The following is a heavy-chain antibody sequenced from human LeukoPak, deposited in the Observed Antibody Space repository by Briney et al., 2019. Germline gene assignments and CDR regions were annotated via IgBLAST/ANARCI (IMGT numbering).Heavy chain of an antibody. Sequence: PGGSLRLSCAASGFTFTSYWMTWVRQAPGKGLEWVASIKQDGSEKHSVDSVKGRFTISRDNAKNSLYLQMNSLRAEDTAMYYCARWSGSRHSVDYWGQGTLVTVSS. D-gene: IGHD1-26*01. J-gene: IGHJ4*02. CDR1: GFTFTSYW. CDR2: IKQDGSEK. V-gene: IGHV3-7*04. CDR3: ARWSGSRHSVDY.